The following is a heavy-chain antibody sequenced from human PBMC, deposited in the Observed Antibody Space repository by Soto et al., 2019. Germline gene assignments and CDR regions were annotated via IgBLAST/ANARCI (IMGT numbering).Heavy chain of an antibody. Sequence: ASVKVSCKASGYTFASYYMHWVRQAPGQGLEWMGIINPSGGSTSYAQKFQGRVTMTRDTSTSTVYMELSSLKASDTAMYYCARTTVGYCSGGSCYSDYYYGMDVWGQGTTVTVSS. CDR2: INPSGGST. J-gene: IGHJ6*02. CDR3: ARTTVGYCSGGSCYSDYYYGMDV. V-gene: IGHV1-46*01. CDR1: GYTFASYY. D-gene: IGHD2-15*01.